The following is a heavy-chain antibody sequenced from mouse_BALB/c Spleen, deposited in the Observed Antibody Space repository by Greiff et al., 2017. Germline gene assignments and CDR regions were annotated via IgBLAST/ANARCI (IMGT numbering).Heavy chain of an antibody. Sequence: QVQLQQSGADLAKPGASVKMSCKASGYTFTSYWMHWVKQRPGQGLEWIGYINPSTGYTEYNQKFKDKATLTADKSSSTAYMQLSSLTSEDSAVYYCAREITTVGRAMDYWGQGTSVTVAS. CDR1: GYTFTSYW. CDR3: AREITTVGRAMDY. V-gene: IGHV1-7*01. CDR2: INPSTGYT. J-gene: IGHJ4*01. D-gene: IGHD1-1*01.